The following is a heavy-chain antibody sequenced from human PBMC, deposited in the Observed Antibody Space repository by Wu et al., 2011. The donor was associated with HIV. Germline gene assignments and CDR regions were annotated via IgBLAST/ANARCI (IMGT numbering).Heavy chain of an antibody. CDR3: ARGANYGDYVNNWFDS. V-gene: IGHV1-8*03. CDR1: GYTFSNYD. Sequence: QVQLVQSGAEVKKPGASVKVSCQASGYTFSNYDINWVRQATGQGLEWMGWMNPKNSNTGYAQRFQGRVTLTRNTSISTAYMELSSLRSEDTAVYYCARGANYGDYVNNWFDSWGRGTLVTVSS. CDR2: MNPKNSNT. D-gene: IGHD4-17*01. J-gene: IGHJ5*01.